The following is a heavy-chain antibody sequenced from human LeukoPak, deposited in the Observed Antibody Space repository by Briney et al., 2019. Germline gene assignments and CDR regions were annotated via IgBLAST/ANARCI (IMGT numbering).Heavy chain of an antibody. CDR3: SKTFGEFSVTAFDI. CDR1: GFTFSSYG. CDR2: IAYDGTVK. J-gene: IGHJ3*02. Sequence: GGSLRLSCTASGFTFSSYGMQWVRQAPGKGPEWVAVIAYDGTVKYYADSVKGRFTISRDNSKYTLYLQMNSLTAEDTAVYYCSKTFGEFSVTAFDIWGQGTMVTVSS. V-gene: IGHV3-30*18. D-gene: IGHD3-10*01.